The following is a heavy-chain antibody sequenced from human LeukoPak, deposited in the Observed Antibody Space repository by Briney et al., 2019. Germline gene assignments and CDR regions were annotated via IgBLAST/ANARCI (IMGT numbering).Heavy chain of an antibody. CDR1: GESFSGYY. CDR3: ARHKGGRYSGSYLDY. V-gene: IGHV4-34*01. Sequence: SETLSLTCAVYGESFSGYYWSWIRQPPGKGLEWIGEINHSGSTNYNPSLKSRVTISVDTSKNQFSLNLSSVTAADTAVYYCARHKGGRYSGSYLDYWGQATLVTVSS. J-gene: IGHJ4*02. CDR2: INHSGST. D-gene: IGHD1-26*01.